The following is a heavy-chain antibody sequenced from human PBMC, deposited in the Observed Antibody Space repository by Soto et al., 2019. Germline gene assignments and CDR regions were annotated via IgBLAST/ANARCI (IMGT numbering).Heavy chain of an antibody. CDR2: ISGSGGST. J-gene: IGHJ4*02. Sequence: GGSLRLSCAASGFTFSSYAMSWVRQAPGKGLEWVSAISGSGGSTYYADSVKGRFTISRDNSKNTLYLQMNSLRAEDTAVYYCAKDPLDLNYDYIWGTLDWGQGTLVTVSS. CDR1: GFTFSSYA. V-gene: IGHV3-23*01. D-gene: IGHD3-16*01. CDR3: AKDPLDLNYDYIWGTLD.